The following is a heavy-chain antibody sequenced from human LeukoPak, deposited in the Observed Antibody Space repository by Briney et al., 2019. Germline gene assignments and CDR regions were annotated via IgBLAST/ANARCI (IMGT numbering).Heavy chain of an antibody. CDR3: YCSSSGCYAANGLDV. D-gene: IGHD2-2*01. J-gene: IGHJ6*04. CDR2: ISGSGSNT. CDR1: GFTFSSYA. Sequence: GGSLRLSCVASGFTFSSYAMSWVRQAPGKGLEWVSTISGSGSNTYYADSVKGRFTISRDNSKNTLYLQMNSLRAEDTAVYYSYCSSSGCYAANGLDVWGKGTTVTVSS. V-gene: IGHV3-23*01.